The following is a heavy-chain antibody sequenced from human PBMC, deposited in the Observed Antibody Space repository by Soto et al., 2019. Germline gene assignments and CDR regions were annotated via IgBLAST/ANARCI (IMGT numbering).Heavy chain of an antibody. V-gene: IGHV3-30*18. J-gene: IGHJ1*01. CDR2: ISYDGSNK. CDR1: GFTFSSYG. D-gene: IGHD1-26*01. CDR3: AKDRGSYYRYFQH. Sequence: QVQLVESGGGVVQPGRSLRLSCAASGFTFSSYGMHWVRQAPGKGLEWVAVISYDGSNKYYADSVKGRFTISRDNSKNTLYLQMNSLRAEDTAVYYCAKDRGSYYRYFQHWGQGTLVTVSS.